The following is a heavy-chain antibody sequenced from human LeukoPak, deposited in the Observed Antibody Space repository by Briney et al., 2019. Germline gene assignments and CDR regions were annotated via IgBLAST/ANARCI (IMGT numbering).Heavy chain of an antibody. V-gene: IGHV3-69-1*01. J-gene: IGHJ4*02. CDR1: GGSISSSSYY. D-gene: IGHD6-19*01. CDR3: AKSYSSGWYRAVDY. CDR2: ISSSSTI. Sequence: PSETLSLTCTVSGGSISSSSYYWGWIRQPPGKGLEWVSYISSSSTIYYADSVKGRFTISRDNAKNTLYLQMNSLRAEDTAVYYCAKSYSSGWYRAVDYWGQGTLVTVSS.